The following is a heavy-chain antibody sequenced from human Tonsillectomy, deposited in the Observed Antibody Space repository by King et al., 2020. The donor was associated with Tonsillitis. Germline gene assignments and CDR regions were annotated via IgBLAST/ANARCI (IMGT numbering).Heavy chain of an antibody. J-gene: IGHJ5*01. CDR2: IYSGGST. Sequence: DVQLVESGGVLVQPGGSLRLSCSASGFSVSSNYMNWVLQAPGKGLEGVSIIYSGGSTYYADSVKGRFTISRHNSKNTLYLQMNSLRTEDTAVYYCARGKLDYSDYVGLDSWGQGTLVTVSS. D-gene: IGHD4-11*01. CDR3: ARGKLDYSDYVGLDS. V-gene: IGHV3-53*04. CDR1: GFSVSSNY.